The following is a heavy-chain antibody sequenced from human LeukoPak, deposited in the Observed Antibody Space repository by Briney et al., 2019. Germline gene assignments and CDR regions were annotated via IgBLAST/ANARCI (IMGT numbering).Heavy chain of an antibody. D-gene: IGHD6-13*01. Sequence: GGSLRLSCAASGFTFSSYGMSWVRQAPGKGLEWVSAISNSGGSTPYADSVKGRFTISRDNSKNTLYLQMNSLRGGDTAVYYCARGPWSAAGYNGMDVWGQGTTVTVSS. V-gene: IGHV3-23*01. CDR3: ARGPWSAAGYNGMDV. CDR2: ISNSGGST. J-gene: IGHJ6*02. CDR1: GFTFSSYG.